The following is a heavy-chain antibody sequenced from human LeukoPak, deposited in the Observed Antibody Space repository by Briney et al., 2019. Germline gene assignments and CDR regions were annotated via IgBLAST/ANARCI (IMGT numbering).Heavy chain of an antibody. D-gene: IGHD5-18*01. CDR2: IYYSGST. V-gene: IGHV4-59*01. CDR1: GGSISSYY. J-gene: IGHJ4*02. CDR3: AILSGYSYGQNSFDY. Sequence: SETLSLTCTVSGGSISSYYWSWIRQPPGKGLEWIGYIYYSGSTNYNPSLKSRVTISVDTSKNQFSLKLSSVTAADTAVYYCAILSGYSYGQNSFDYWGQGTLVTVSS.